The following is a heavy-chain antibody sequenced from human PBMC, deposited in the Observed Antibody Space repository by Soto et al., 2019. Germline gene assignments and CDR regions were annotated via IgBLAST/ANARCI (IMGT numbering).Heavy chain of an antibody. Sequence: SVKVSCKASGGTFSSYAISWVRQAPGQGLEWMGGIIPIFGTANYAQKFQGRVTITADEPTSTAYMELSSLRSEDTAVYYCAARSGIAAAGLGGYWGQGTLVTVSS. CDR2: IIPIFGTA. CDR3: AARSGIAAAGLGGY. CDR1: GGTFSSYA. D-gene: IGHD6-13*01. J-gene: IGHJ4*02. V-gene: IGHV1-69*13.